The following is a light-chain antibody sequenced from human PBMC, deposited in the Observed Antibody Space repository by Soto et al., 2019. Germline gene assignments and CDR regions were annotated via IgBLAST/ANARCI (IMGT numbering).Light chain of an antibody. CDR1: SGHSSYI. V-gene: IGLV4-60*03. CDR3: VTWDSNTHLHVV. Sequence: QPVLTQSSSASASLGSSVKLTCTLSSGHSSYIIAWHQQQPGKAPRYLMKLEGSGSYNKGSGVPDRFSGSSSGADRYLTISNLQSEDEADYYCVTWDSNTHLHVVFGGGTKLTVL. CDR2: LEGSGSY. J-gene: IGLJ2*01.